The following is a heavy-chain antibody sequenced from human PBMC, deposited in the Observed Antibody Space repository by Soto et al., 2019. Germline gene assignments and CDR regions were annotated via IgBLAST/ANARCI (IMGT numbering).Heavy chain of an antibody. CDR1: GGSFSGYY. J-gene: IGHJ4*02. CDR3: VLSPRQIAVAGPSTLDY. D-gene: IGHD6-19*01. V-gene: IGHV4-34*01. Sequence: PSETLSLTCAVYGGSFSGYYWSWIRQPPGKGLEWIGEINHSGSTNYNPSLKSRVTISVDTSKNQFSLKLSSVTAADTAVYYCVLSPRQIAVAGPSTLDYWGQGTLVTV. CDR2: INHSGST.